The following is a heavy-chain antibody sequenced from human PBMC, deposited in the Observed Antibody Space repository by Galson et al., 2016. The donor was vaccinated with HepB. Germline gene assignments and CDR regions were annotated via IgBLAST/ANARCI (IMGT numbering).Heavy chain of an antibody. D-gene: IGHD1-26*01. V-gene: IGHV3-30*04. CDR2: VSYDGSNK. CDR1: GFTLSNYA. CDR3: ARDEGRSYSGMDF. Sequence: SLRLSCAASGFTLSNYAMHWVRQAPGKGLEWVAIVSYDGSNKYYADPVKGRFTISRDNSKNTLYLKINSLRADDTAVFYCARDEGRSYSGMDFWGQGTLVTVSS. J-gene: IGHJ4*02.